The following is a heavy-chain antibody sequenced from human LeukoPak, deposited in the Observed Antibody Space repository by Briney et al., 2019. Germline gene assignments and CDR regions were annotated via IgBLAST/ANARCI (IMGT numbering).Heavy chain of an antibody. V-gene: IGHV3-48*03. J-gene: IGHJ4*02. CDR1: GLTLSSYE. CDR2: ISRNGTTI. CDR3: ATRVPYTGYKN. D-gene: IGHD5-24*01. Sequence: GGSLSLSCTITGLTLSSYELNWVRQAPGKGLEWVSYISRNGTTIYYEDSVKGRFTISRDNAKNSLYLQMNSLRVEDTAVYYCATRVPYTGYKNWGQGTLVTVSS.